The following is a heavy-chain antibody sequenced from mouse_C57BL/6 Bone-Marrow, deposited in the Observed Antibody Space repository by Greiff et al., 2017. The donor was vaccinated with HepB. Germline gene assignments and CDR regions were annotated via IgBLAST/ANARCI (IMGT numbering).Heavy chain of an antibody. J-gene: IGHJ2*01. V-gene: IGHV5-9*01. Sequence: EVKLMESGGGLVKPGGSLKLSCAASGFTFSSYTMSWVRQTPEKSLEWVATISGGGGNTYYPDSVKGRFTISRDNAKNTLYLQRSSLRSEDTALYYCARRGYYEGFDYWGQGTTLTVSS. CDR2: ISGGGGNT. D-gene: IGHD2-4*01. CDR3: ARRGYYEGFDY. CDR1: GFTFSSYT.